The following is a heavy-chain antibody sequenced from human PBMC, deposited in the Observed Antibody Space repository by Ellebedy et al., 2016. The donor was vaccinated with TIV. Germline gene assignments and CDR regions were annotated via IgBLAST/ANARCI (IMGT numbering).Heavy chain of an antibody. CDR1: GFTFSSYG. J-gene: IGHJ4*02. CDR3: ARDLINYIGDY. V-gene: IGHV3-33*01. Sequence: GESLKISCATSGFTFSSYGMHWVRQAPGKGLEWVAVIWHDGNFEDYVDSVEGRFTISRDDSKSTLYLQMNSLRAEDTAVYYCARDLINYIGDYWGQGTLVTVSS. D-gene: IGHD3-16*01. CDR2: IWHDGNFE.